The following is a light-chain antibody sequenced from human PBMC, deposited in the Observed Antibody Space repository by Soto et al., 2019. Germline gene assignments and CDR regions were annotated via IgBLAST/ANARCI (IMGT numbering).Light chain of an antibody. J-gene: IGKJ1*01. Sequence: DIQMTQSPSTLSASVGDRVTITCLASQSISSWLAWYQQKPGKAPKLLIYDASSLESGVPSRFSGSGSGTEFTLIISSLQPDDVATYYCQQYDDNSRTFGLGTKVDIK. CDR2: DAS. V-gene: IGKV1-5*01. CDR3: QQYDDNSRT. CDR1: QSISSW.